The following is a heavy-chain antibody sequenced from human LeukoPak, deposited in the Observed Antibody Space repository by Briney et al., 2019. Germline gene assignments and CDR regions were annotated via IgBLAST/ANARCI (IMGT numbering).Heavy chain of an antibody. CDR1: GGTFSSYA. CDR3: ARDKYGYSSSWTEGYFDY. D-gene: IGHD6-13*01. CDR2: IIPIFGTA. Sequence: GASVKVSCKASGGTFSSYAISWVRQAPGQGLEWMGGIIPIFGTANYAQKFQGRVTITADESTSTAYMELSSLRSEDTAVYYCARDKYGYSSSWTEGYFDYWGQGTLVTVSS. V-gene: IGHV1-69*13. J-gene: IGHJ4*02.